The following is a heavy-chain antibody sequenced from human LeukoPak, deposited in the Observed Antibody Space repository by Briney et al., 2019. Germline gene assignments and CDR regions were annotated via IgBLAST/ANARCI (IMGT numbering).Heavy chain of an antibody. J-gene: IGHJ4*02. CDR3: ASGRARYSGYDSNRYSY. D-gene: IGHD5-12*01. CDR2: INPNSGGT. CDR1: GYTFTGYY. V-gene: IGHV1-2*02. Sequence: GASVEVSCKASGYTFTGYYMHWVRQAPGQGLEWMGWINPNSGGTNYAQKFQGRVTITRNTSISTAYMELSSLRSEDTAVYYCASGRARYSGYDSNRYSYWGQGTLVTVSS.